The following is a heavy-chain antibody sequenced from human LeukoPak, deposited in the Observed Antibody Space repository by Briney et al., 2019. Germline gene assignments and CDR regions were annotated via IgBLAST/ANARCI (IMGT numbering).Heavy chain of an antibody. Sequence: GALRLSCAASGFALSSHWMTWVRQVPGRGPEWVANVNRDGSETYYLDSVKGRFTISRDNAKNSLYLQMNSLRAEDTAVYYCAFFSDYYYGMDVWGQGATVTVSS. CDR1: GFALSSHW. D-gene: IGHD3-10*01. J-gene: IGHJ6*02. CDR2: VNRDGSET. CDR3: AFFSDYYYGMDV. V-gene: IGHV3-7*03.